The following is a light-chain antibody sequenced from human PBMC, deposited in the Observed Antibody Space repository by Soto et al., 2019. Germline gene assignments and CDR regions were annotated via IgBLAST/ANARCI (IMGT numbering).Light chain of an antibody. J-gene: IGKJ1*01. V-gene: IGKV1-5*03. Sequence: DIQMTQSPSTLSGSVGDRVTITCRASQTSSSWLAWYQQKPGKAPKLLIYKASTLKSGVPSRFSGSESGTEFTRTISSLQPDDFATYDCQHYNSYSEAFGQGTKVELK. CDR2: KAS. CDR3: QHYNSYSEA. CDR1: QTSSSW.